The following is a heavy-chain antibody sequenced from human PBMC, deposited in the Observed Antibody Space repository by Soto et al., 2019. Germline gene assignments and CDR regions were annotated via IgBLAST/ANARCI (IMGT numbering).Heavy chain of an antibody. J-gene: IGHJ6*02. V-gene: IGHV3-30-3*01. CDR2: ISYDGSNK. CDR1: GFTFSSYA. D-gene: IGHD2-2*02. Sequence: GGSLRLSCAASGFTFSSYAMHWVRQAPGKGLEWVAVISYDGSNKYYADSVKGRFTISRDNSKNTLYLQMNGLRAEDTAVYYCAREVLGVVPAAIPYILSASYGMDVWGQGTTVTVSS. CDR3: AREVLGVVPAAIPYILSASYGMDV.